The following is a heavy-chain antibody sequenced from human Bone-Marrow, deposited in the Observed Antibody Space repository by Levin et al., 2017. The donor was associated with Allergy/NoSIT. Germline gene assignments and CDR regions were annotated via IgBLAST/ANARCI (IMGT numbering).Heavy chain of an antibody. D-gene: IGHD4/OR15-4a*01. CDR1: GFTFSDVW. V-gene: IGHV3-15*01. CDR2: IRNKVDGGTT. J-gene: IGHJ5*02. CDR3: ARAHCVANCPRYNWFDP. Sequence: GESLKISCTASGFTFSDVWMSWVRQAPGKGLEWVGRIRNKVDGGTTDYAAPVEGRFTISRDDSLSTLYLQMNSLQIDATAVYSCARAHCVANCPRYNWFDPWGPGTLVTVSS.